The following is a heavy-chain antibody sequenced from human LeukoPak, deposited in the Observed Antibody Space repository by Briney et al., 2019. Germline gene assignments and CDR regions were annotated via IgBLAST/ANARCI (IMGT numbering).Heavy chain of an antibody. CDR3: AREIGPIQLHLWGSAFDY. Sequence: EASVKVSCKASGYTFTNYYLHWVRQAPGQGLEWMGILNPGGGSRNYAQKFQGRVTMTRDTSTSTVYMELSSLRSEDTAVYYCAREIGPIQLHLWGSAFDYWGQGTLVTVSS. CDR1: GYTFTNYY. D-gene: IGHD5-18*01. V-gene: IGHV1-46*01. CDR2: LNPGGGSR. J-gene: IGHJ4*02.